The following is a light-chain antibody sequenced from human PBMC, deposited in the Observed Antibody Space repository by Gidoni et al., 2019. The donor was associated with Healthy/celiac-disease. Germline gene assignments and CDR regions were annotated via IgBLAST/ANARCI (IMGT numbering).Light chain of an antibody. Sequence: DIQMTQSPSSLSASVGDRVTIHCRASQSISSYLNWYQQKPGKAPKLLIYAASSLQSGVPSRFSGSGSGTDFTLTISSLQPEDFATYYCQQSYSTPITFXQXTRLEIK. CDR3: QQSYSTPIT. V-gene: IGKV1-39*01. J-gene: IGKJ5*01. CDR2: AAS. CDR1: QSISSY.